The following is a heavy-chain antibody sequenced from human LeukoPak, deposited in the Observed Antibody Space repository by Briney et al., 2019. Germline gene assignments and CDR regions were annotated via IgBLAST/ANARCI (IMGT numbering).Heavy chain of an antibody. Sequence: SVKVSCKASGGTFSSYAISWVRQAPGQGLECMGGIIPIFGTANYAQKFQGRVTITTDESTSTAYMELSSLRSEDTAVYYCARGVGATPYYYYYYMDVWGKGTTVTVSS. J-gene: IGHJ6*03. D-gene: IGHD1-26*01. CDR3: ARGVGATPYYYYYYMDV. CDR1: GGTFSSYA. CDR2: IIPIFGTA. V-gene: IGHV1-69*05.